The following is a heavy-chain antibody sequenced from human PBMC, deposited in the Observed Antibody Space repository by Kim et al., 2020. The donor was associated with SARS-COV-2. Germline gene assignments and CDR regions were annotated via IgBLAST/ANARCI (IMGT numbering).Heavy chain of an antibody. V-gene: IGHV3-7*01. CDR2: IKHDGSEK. D-gene: IGHD3-9*01. Sequence: GGSLRLSCVVSGFTLNNYCMNWVRQAPGKGLEWVANIKHDGSEKNYVDSVKGRFTISRDNFENSVYLQMNRLRAEDTAVYYCARKSPAYYILAGCHTQSFDYWGQGTLVTVSS. CDR1: GFTLNNYC. CDR3: ARKSPAYYILAGCHTQSFDY. J-gene: IGHJ4*02.